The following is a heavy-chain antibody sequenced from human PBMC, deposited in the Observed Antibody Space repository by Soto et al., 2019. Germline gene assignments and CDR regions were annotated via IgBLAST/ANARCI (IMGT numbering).Heavy chain of an antibody. CDR3: ASEGDYDTSDSPDP. CDR2: VSSSGSS. V-gene: IGHV4-4*07. D-gene: IGHD3-22*01. J-gene: IGHJ5*02. CDR1: GASVMNYY. Sequence: PSGNLSHTCSGSGASVMNYYWSWFRQPAAGQGLEWIGHVSSSGSSHYRPSLKSRLTMSLDTSKNQLSLKLTSVTAADTAVYNCASEGDYDTSDSPDPWAKGALDTVS.